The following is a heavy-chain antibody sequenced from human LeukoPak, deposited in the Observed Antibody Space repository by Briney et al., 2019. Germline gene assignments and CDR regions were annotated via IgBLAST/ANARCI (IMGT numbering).Heavy chain of an antibody. J-gene: IGHJ4*02. D-gene: IGHD2-15*01. CDR3: ATDLPRLSTVVVVAATRVYNWNDGDH. V-gene: IGHV3-30*03. CDR2: ISYDGSNK. CDR1: GFTFSSYG. Sequence: GGSLRLSCAASGFTFSSYGMHWVRQAPGKGLEWVAVISYDGSNKYYADSVKGRFTISRDNSKNTLYLQMNSLRAEDTAVYYCATDLPRLSTVVVVAATRVYNWNDGDHWGQGTLVTVSS.